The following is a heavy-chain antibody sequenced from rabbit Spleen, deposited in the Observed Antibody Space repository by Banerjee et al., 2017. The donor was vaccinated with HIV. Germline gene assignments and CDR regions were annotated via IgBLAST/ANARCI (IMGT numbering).Heavy chain of an antibody. CDR3: ANCHSYGYGYADL. CDR1: GFSFSSSYF. CDR2: IYGGSGGLT. Sequence: QEQLVESGGGLVQPEGSLTLTCTVSGFSFSSSYFMCWVRQAPGKGLEWIACIYGGSGGLTYYAIWAKGRFSISKTSSTTVTLQMTSVTVADTATYFCANCHSYGYGYADLWGQGTLVTVS. D-gene: IGHD6-1*01. V-gene: IGHV1S45*01. J-gene: IGHJ4*01.